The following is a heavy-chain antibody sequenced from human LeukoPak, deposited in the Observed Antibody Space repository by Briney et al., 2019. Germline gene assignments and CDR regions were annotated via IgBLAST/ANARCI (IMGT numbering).Heavy chain of an antibody. J-gene: IGHJ4*02. Sequence: SETLSLTCTVSGGSISSSDSYWGWIRQPPGKGLEWIGNIYYSGSTYYNPSLKSRVTTSVDTSKNQFSLKLSSVTAADTAVYYCARAGTNLGDYDYWGQGTLVTVSS. CDR1: GGSISSSDSY. D-gene: IGHD4-17*01. V-gene: IGHV4-39*01. CDR3: ARAGTNLGDYDY. CDR2: IYYSGST.